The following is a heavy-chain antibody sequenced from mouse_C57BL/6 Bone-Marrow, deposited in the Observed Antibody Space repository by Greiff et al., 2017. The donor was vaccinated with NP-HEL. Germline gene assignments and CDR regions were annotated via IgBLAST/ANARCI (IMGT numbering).Heavy chain of an antibody. Sequence: QVQLQQPGAELVRPGTSVKLSCKASGYTFTSYWMHWVKQRPGQGLEWIGVIDPSDSYTNYNQKFKGKATLTVDTSSSTAYMQLSSLTSEDSAVYYCASGYGSSSGLWWFDVWGTGTTVTVSS. D-gene: IGHD1-1*01. J-gene: IGHJ1*03. V-gene: IGHV1-59*01. CDR2: IDPSDSYT. CDR1: GYTFTSYW. CDR3: ASGYGSSSGLWWFDV.